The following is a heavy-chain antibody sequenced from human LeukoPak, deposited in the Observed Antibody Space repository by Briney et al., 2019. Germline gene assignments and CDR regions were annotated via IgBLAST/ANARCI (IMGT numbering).Heavy chain of an antibody. CDR2: IVVGSGNT. CDR3: AAVPISPLIVGATPGY. J-gene: IGHJ4*02. V-gene: IGHV1-58*02. D-gene: IGHD1-26*01. CDR1: GFTFTSSA. Sequence: SVKVSCKASGFTFTSSAMQWVRQARGQRLGWIGWIVVGSGNTNYAQKFQERVTITRDMSTSTAYMELSSLRSEDTAVYYCAAVPISPLIVGATPGYWGQGTLVTVSS.